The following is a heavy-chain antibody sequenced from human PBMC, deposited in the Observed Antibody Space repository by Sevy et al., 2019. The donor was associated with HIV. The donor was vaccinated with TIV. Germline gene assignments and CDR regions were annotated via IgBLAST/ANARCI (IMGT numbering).Heavy chain of an antibody. V-gene: IGHV3-66*01. CDR1: GFTVNSNY. Sequence: GGSLRLSCAASGFTVNSNYMTWVRQAPGKGLEGVSVIHSDVTTYHADSVKDRFTISRDNFKNTLYLHMGSLRAEDTAVYYCARGKSGYGYALNYWGQGTLVTVSS. D-gene: IGHD5-18*01. J-gene: IGHJ4*02. CDR2: IHSDVTT. CDR3: ARGKSGYGYALNY.